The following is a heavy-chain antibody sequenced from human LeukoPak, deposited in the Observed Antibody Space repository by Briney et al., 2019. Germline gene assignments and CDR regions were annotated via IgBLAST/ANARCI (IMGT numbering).Heavy chain of an antibody. CDR3: AKDRSSGCSEWYFDL. Sequence: PGGSLRLSCAASGFTFSDYAMNWVRQPPGKGLEWVSAISGSGANTYYADSVKGRFTISRDNSKNTLYLQMNILRAAASAVFSCAKDRSSGCSEWYFDLWGRGTLVTVSS. CDR1: GFTFSDYA. J-gene: IGHJ2*01. D-gene: IGHD3-22*01. V-gene: IGHV3-23*01. CDR2: ISGSGANT.